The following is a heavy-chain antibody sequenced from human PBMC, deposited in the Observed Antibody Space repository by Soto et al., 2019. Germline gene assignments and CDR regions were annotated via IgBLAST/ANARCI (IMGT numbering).Heavy chain of an antibody. CDR2: MYYNGNI. Sequence: PSETLSLTCNVSGGSISNYYWTWVRQSPDKGLEWIGYMYYNGNINYNPSLKSRVTISIDTSKNQFSLTLKSVTAADTAVYYCASGGNWFDPWGQGVLVTVSS. D-gene: IGHD3-16*01. J-gene: IGHJ5*02. CDR1: GGSISNYY. V-gene: IGHV4-59*01. CDR3: ASGGNWFDP.